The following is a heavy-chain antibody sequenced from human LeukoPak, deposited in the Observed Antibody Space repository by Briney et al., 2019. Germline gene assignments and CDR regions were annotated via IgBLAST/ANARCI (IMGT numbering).Heavy chain of an antibody. D-gene: IGHD6-6*01. V-gene: IGHV3-23*01. CDR1: GFTFSSYA. CDR2: ISGSGGST. Sequence: PGGSLRLSCAASGFTFSSYAMSWVRQAPGKGLERVSAISGSGGSTYYADSVKGRFTISIDNSKNTLYLQMNSLRAEDTAVYYCAKDRGYLSSSPGYCIDYWGQGTLVTVSS. J-gene: IGHJ4*02. CDR3: AKDRGYLSSSPGYCIDY.